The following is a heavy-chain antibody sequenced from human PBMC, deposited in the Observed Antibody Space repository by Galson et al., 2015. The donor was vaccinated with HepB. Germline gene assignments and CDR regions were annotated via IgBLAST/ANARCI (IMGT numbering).Heavy chain of an antibody. V-gene: IGHV4-39*07. D-gene: IGHD3-16*01. CDR3: ARSGQYAYATRDAFDL. CDR2: IYYSGRT. Sequence: SETLSLTCTVSGGSISTSSYYWGWVRQSPGKGLEWIGSIYYSGRTYYNPSLKSRVTISADTSKNQFSLRLTSVTAADTAVYYCARSGQYAYATRDAFDLWGQGTVVSVPS. CDR1: GGSISTSSYY. J-gene: IGHJ3*01.